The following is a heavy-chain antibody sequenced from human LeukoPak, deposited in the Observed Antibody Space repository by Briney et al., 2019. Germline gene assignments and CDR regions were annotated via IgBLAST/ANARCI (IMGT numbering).Heavy chain of an antibody. J-gene: IGHJ4*02. CDR3: ARGQNNWNPFDY. CDR2: IIPIFGTA. V-gene: IGHV1-69*13. D-gene: IGHD1-20*01. CDR1: GGTFSSYA. Sequence: ASVKVSCKASGGTFSSYAISWVRQAPGQGLEWVEGIIPIFGTANYAQKFQGRVTITADESTSTAYMELSSLRSEDTAVYYCARGQNNWNPFDYWGQGTLVTVSS.